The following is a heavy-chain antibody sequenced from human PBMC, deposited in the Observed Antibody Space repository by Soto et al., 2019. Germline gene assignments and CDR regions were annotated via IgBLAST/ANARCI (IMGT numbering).Heavy chain of an antibody. CDR1: GFTFSSYA. Sequence: EVQLLESGGDLVQPGGSLRLSCAASGFTFSSYAMSWVRQAPGKGLEWVSAISGSGGTTYYADSVKGRFTISRDNSKNTLFLQMNSLRVDDTAVYYCGIDLINGWTKNWFDPWGQGTLVTVSS. V-gene: IGHV3-23*01. J-gene: IGHJ5*02. CDR2: ISGSGGTT. D-gene: IGHD6-19*01. CDR3: GIDLINGWTKNWFDP.